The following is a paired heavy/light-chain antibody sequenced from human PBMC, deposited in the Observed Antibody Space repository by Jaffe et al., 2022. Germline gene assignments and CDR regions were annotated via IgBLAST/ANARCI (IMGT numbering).Light chain of an antibody. Sequence: DIQMTQSPSTLSASVGDRVTITCRASQSINNWLAWYQQNPGKAPKLLIYKASSLASGVPSRFSGYGSGTEFTLTISSLQPDDFATYYCQQYNTYSTFGQGTKLEVK. J-gene: IGKJ2*01. CDR1: QSINNW. CDR2: KAS. CDR3: QQYNTYST. V-gene: IGKV1-5*03.
Heavy chain of an antibody. CDR2: IYWDNDR. V-gene: IGHV2-5*02. CDR3: AHRVPGGSPDWNEAFFDY. CDR1: GFSLTTSGVG. Sequence: QIILNESGPSVVNPTQTLTLTCSFSGFSLTTSGVGVGWIRQPPGKALEWLALIYWDNDRRYSPSLRSRLTIIKDTSKNQVVLTMTDMDPVDTGTYFCAHRVPGGSPDWNEAFFDYWGQGTLVTVS. J-gene: IGHJ4*02. D-gene: IGHD1-26*01.